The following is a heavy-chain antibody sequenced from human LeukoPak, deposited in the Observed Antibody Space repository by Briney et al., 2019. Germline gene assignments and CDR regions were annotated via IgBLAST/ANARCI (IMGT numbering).Heavy chain of an antibody. CDR1: GGSISSSSYY. CDR3: ARDRRDGYNLYYFDL. J-gene: IGHJ4*02. CDR2: IYTSGST. V-gene: IGHV4-61*02. D-gene: IGHD5-24*01. Sequence: SETLSLTCTVSGGSISSSSYYWGWIRQPAGKGLEWIGRIYTSGSTNYNPSLKSRVTISVDTSKNQFSLKLSSVTAADTAVYYCARDRRDGYNLYYFDLWGQGTLVTVSS.